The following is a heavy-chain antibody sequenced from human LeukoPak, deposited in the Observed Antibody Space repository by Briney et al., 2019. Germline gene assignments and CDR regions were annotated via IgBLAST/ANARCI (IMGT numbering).Heavy chain of an antibody. CDR3: ARHTGGLGRYDFWSGYTLDGMDV. CDR1: GGSISSSSYY. Sequence: SETLCLTCTVSGGSISSSSYYWGWIRQPPGKGLEWIGSIYYSGSTYYNPSLKSRVTISVDTSKNQFSLKLSSVTAADTAVYYCARHTGGLGRYDFWSGYTLDGMDVWGQGTTVTVSS. J-gene: IGHJ6*02. CDR2: IYYSGST. V-gene: IGHV4-39*01. D-gene: IGHD3-3*01.